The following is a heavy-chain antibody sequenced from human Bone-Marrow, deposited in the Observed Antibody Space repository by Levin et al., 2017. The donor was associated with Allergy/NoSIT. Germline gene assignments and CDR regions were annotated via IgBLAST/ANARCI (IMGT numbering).Heavy chain of an antibody. Sequence: GGSLRLSCAASGFTFSSYAMSWVRQAPGKGLEWVSAISGSGGSTYYADSVKGRFTISRDNSKNTLYLQMNSLRAEDTAVYYCAKQKGLRYYYDSSGYPFDYYYGMDVWGQGTTVTVSS. D-gene: IGHD3-22*01. CDR2: ISGSGGST. CDR3: AKQKGLRYYYDSSGYPFDYYYGMDV. J-gene: IGHJ6*02. V-gene: IGHV3-23*01. CDR1: GFTFSSYA.